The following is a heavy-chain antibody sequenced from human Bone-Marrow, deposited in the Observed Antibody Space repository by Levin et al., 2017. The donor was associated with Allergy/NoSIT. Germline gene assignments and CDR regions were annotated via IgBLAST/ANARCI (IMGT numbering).Heavy chain of an antibody. Sequence: TAGGSLRLSCSASGFTFSSYSMNWVRQAPGKGLEWVSSISSSSDYIFYADSVKGRFTISRDNAKNSLYLQMNSLGAEDTAVYYCTSLVDTAMATLGAWGQGTLVTVSS. V-gene: IGHV3-21*01. CDR3: TSLVDTAMATLGA. D-gene: IGHD5-18*01. J-gene: IGHJ4*02. CDR1: GFTFSSYS. CDR2: ISSSSDYI.